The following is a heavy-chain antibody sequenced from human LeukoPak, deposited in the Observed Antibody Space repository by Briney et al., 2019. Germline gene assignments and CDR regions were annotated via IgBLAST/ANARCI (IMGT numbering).Heavy chain of an antibody. J-gene: IGHJ4*02. CDR3: ARVRVATAYFDY. CDR1: GYTFTGYF. V-gene: IGHV1-18*04. D-gene: IGHD5-12*01. CDR2: ISAYNGNT. Sequence: ASVKVSCKASGYTFTGYFMHWVRQAPGQGLEWMGWISAYNGNTNYAQKLQGRVTMTTDTSTSTAYMELRSLRSDDTAVYYCARVRVATAYFDYWGQGTLVTVSS.